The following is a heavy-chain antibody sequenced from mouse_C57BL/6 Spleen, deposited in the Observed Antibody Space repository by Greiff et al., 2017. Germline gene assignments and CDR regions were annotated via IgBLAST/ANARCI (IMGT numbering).Heavy chain of an antibody. V-gene: IGHV1-54*01. Sequence: QVQLQQSGAELVRPGTSVKVSCKASGYAFTNYLIEWVKQRPGQGLEWIGVINPGSGGTNYNEKFKGKATLTADKSSSTAYMQLSSLTSEDAAVDFCATTEGYFDYWGQGTTLTVSS. D-gene: IGHD1-1*01. CDR1: GYAFTNYL. CDR2: INPGSGGT. CDR3: ATTEGYFDY. J-gene: IGHJ2*01.